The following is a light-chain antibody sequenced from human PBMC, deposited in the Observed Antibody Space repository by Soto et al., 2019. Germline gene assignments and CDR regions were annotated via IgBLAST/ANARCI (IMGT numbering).Light chain of an antibody. V-gene: IGKV3-15*01. Sequence: EIVLTQSPGTLSSSPGERATLFCRASQSVSSTYLAWYQQKPGQAPRLLIYGASSRATGIPARFSGSGSGTEFTLTISSLQSEDFAVYYCQQYTNWPPWTSGQGTKVEIK. CDR1: QSVSSTY. CDR3: QQYTNWPPWT. J-gene: IGKJ1*01. CDR2: GAS.